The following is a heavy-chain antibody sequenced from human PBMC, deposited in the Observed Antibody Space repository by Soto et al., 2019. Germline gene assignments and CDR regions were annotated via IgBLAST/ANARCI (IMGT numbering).Heavy chain of an antibody. J-gene: IGHJ5*02. Sequence: QVQLVQSGAEVKKPGASVKVSCKASGYTFTNYDIHWVRQATGQGLERMGWMNPDSGNTGQSKQFQGRVTMTRDTSISTAYMEMSSLRSEDTAVYYCARGRFRRTWFDPWGQGTLVTVSS. CDR2: MNPDSGNT. D-gene: IGHD3-16*01. V-gene: IGHV1-8*01. CDR1: GYTFTNYD. CDR3: ARGRFRRTWFDP.